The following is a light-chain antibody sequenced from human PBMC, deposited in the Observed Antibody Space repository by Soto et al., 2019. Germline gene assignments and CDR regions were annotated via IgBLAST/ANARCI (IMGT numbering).Light chain of an antibody. CDR2: GAS. CDR1: ENVRTF. V-gene: IGKV3-11*01. J-gene: IGKJ1*01. Sequence: VLTQSPATLSLSPGDRATLSCRASENVRTFVDWYQQKPGQAPRLLIYGASNRATDIPARFSGSGSGTDFTLTISSLEPEDFAVYYCQQSHNWPRTFGQGTKVDIK. CDR3: QQSHNWPRT.